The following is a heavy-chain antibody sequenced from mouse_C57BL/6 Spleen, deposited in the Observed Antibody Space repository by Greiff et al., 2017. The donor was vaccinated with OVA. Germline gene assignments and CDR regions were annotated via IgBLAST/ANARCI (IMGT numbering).Heavy chain of an antibody. V-gene: IGHV5-12*01. CDR3: ARPLLPSYAMDY. Sequence: EVNLVESGGGLVQPGGSLKLSCAASGFTFSDYYMYWVRQTPEKRLEWVAYISNGGGSTYYPDTVKGRFTISRDNAKNTLYLQMSRLKSEDTAMYYCARPLLPSYAMDYWGQGTSVTVSS. D-gene: IGHD1-1*01. CDR1: GFTFSDYY. CDR2: ISNGGGST. J-gene: IGHJ4*01.